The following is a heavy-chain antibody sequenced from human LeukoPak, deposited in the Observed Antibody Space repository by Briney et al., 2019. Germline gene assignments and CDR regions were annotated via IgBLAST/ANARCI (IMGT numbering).Heavy chain of an antibody. Sequence: ASVKVSCKASGYTFTSYGINWVRQATGQGLEWMGWMNPNSGNTGYAQKFQGRVTMTRNTSISTAYMELSSLRSEDTAVYYCARGLLRWLQSPFDYWGQGTLVTVSS. J-gene: IGHJ4*02. CDR2: MNPNSGNT. V-gene: IGHV1-8*02. CDR1: GYTFTSYG. D-gene: IGHD5-24*01. CDR3: ARGLLRWLQSPFDY.